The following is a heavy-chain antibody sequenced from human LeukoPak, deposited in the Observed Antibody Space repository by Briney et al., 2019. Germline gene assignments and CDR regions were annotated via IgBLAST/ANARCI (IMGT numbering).Heavy chain of an antibody. Sequence: GGSLRLSCAASGFTFSSYAMSWVRQAPGMGLESVAAISGSGGSTYYADSVKGRFTISRDNSKNTLYLQMNSLRAEDTAVYYCAKSESAGDYYFDYWGQGTLVTVSS. CDR1: GFTFSSYA. D-gene: IGHD3-10*01. J-gene: IGHJ4*02. V-gene: IGHV3-23*01. CDR3: AKSESAGDYYFDY. CDR2: ISGSGGST.